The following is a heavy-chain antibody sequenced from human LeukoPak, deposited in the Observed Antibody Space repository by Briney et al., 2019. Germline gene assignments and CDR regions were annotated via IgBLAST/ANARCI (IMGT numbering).Heavy chain of an antibody. CDR1: GFTFSSYW. Sequence: GGSLRLSCAASGFTFSSYWMHWVRQAPGKGLVWVSRINSDESSTSYADSVKGRFTISRDNSKNTLCLQMNSLRAEDTAVYYCATERGGSYALGYWGQGTLVTVSS. CDR3: ATERGGSYALGY. J-gene: IGHJ4*02. V-gene: IGHV3-74*01. D-gene: IGHD1-26*01. CDR2: INSDESST.